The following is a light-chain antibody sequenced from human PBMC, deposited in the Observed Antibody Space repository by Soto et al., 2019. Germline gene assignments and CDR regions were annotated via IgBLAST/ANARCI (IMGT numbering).Light chain of an antibody. CDR2: GAS. Sequence: EIVMTQSPATLSVSPGERVTVSCRASQSVRSNLAWYQQKPGQAPRLLIYGASTRATGIPARFSGSGSGTEFTLTISSLQSEDFAVYYCQQYNNWPPEYIFGQGTKLEIK. J-gene: IGKJ2*01. CDR3: QQYNNWPPEYI. CDR1: QSVRSN. V-gene: IGKV3-15*01.